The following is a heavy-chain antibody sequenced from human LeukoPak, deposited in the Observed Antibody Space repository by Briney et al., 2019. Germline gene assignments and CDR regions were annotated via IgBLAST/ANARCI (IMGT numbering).Heavy chain of an antibody. CDR1: GGSVNSRYYY. CDR2: IYPSGST. CDR3: AREDDYGDYMGAFDI. D-gene: IGHD4-17*01. J-gene: IGHJ3*02. Sequence: SETLSLTCTVSGGSVNSRYYYWSWIRQPPGKGLEWIGYIYPSGSTYYNPSLKSRVTISVDRSKSQFSLRLSSVTAADTAVYYCAREDDYGDYMGAFDIWGQGTMVTVSS. V-gene: IGHV4-30-2*01.